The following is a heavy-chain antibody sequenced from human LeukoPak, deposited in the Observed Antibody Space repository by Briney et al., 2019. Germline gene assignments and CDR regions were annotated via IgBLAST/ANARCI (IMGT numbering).Heavy chain of an antibody. CDR3: ARDSPHYYGSGSYYNRLDY. D-gene: IGHD3-10*01. CDR2: ISSSGSTI. V-gene: IGHV3-11*01. CDR1: GFTLSDYY. Sequence: PGGSLRLSCAASGFTLSDYYMSWIRQAPGKGLEWVSYISSSGSTIYYADSVKGRFTISRDNAKNSLYLQMNSLRAADTAVYYCARDSPHYYGSGSYYNRLDYWGQGTLVTVSS. J-gene: IGHJ4*02.